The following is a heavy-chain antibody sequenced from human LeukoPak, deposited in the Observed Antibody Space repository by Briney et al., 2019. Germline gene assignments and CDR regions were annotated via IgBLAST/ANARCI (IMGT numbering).Heavy chain of an antibody. CDR2: INRRGGGT. D-gene: IGHD4-23*01. CDR1: GFIFDDYT. CDR3: AKDMGGGTSVGFFHH. Sequence: GGSLRLSCAASGFIFDDYTMHWVRQAPGKGLEWVSLINRRGGGTDYADSVKGRFTISRDNSKNSLYLQMNSLRTEDTAFYYCAKDMGGGTSVGFFHHWGQGTLVTVSS. J-gene: IGHJ1*01. V-gene: IGHV3-43*01.